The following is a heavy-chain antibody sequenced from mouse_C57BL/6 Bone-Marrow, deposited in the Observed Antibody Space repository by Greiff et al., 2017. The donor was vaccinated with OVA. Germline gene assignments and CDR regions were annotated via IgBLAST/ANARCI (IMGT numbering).Heavy chain of an antibody. CDR1: GFTFSDYG. D-gene: IGHD2-10*02. V-gene: IGHV5-15*04. J-gene: IGHJ4*01. CDR3: ARRPYGNYDYYAMDY. Sequence: DVKLVESGGGLVQPGGSLKLSCAASGFTFSDYGMAWVRQAPRKGPEWVAFISNLAYSIYYADTVTGRFTISRENAKNTLYLEMSSLRSEDTAMYYCARRPYGNYDYYAMDYWGQGTSVTVSS. CDR2: ISNLAYSI.